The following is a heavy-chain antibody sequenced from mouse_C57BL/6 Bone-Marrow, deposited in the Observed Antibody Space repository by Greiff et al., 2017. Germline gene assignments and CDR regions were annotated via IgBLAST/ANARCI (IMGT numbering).Heavy chain of an antibody. CDR1: GYSFTGYY. CDR3: AREDYYSNYFDY. V-gene: IGHV1-42*01. Sequence: EVKLVESGPELVKPGASVKISCKASGYSFTGYYMNWVKQSPEKSLEWIGEINPSTGGTTYNQKFKAKATLTVDTSSSTAYMQLKSLTSEDSAVYYCAREDYYSNYFDYWGQGTTLTVSS. D-gene: IGHD2-5*01. CDR2: INPSTGGT. J-gene: IGHJ2*01.